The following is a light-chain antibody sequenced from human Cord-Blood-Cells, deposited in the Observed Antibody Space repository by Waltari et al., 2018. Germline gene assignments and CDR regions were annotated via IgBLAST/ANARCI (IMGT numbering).Light chain of an antibody. Sequence: DIQMTQSPSSLSASVGDRVTITCRACPSISSDLNWYQQKPGKAPKLLIYAASSLQSGVPSRFSGSGSGTDFTLTISSLQPEDFATYYCQQSYSTPWTFGQGTKVEIK. CDR1: PSISSD. J-gene: IGKJ1*01. CDR2: AAS. CDR3: QQSYSTPWT. V-gene: IGKV1-39*01.